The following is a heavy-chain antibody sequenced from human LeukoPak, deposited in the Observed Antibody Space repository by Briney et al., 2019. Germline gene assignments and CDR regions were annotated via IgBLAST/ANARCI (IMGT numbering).Heavy chain of an antibody. CDR3: ARDTPVSAGYFDY. V-gene: IGHV3-7*01. Sequence: PGGSLRLSCAASGFTFSSSAMTWVRQAPGKGLEWVATINQDGTEKYYVDSVNGRFTISRDNAKKSLYLQMNSLRAEDTAVYYCARDTPVSAGYFDYWGRGILVTVSS. CDR2: INQDGTEK. J-gene: IGHJ4*02. D-gene: IGHD2-21*02. CDR1: GFTFSSSA.